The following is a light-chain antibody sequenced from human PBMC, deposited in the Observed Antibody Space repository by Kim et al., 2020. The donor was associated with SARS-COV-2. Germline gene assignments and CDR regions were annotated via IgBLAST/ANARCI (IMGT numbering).Light chain of an antibody. V-gene: IGKV4-1*01. CDR1: QSVLYSSKNKNY. CDR3: QQYYSTPLT. CDR2: WAS. Sequence: DIVMTQSPDSLAVSLGERDTINCKSSQSVLYSSKNKNYLAWYQQKPGQPPKLLIYWASTRESGVPDRFSGSESGTDFTLSISSLQAEDVAVYYCQQYYSTPLTFGGGTKVDIK. J-gene: IGKJ4*01.